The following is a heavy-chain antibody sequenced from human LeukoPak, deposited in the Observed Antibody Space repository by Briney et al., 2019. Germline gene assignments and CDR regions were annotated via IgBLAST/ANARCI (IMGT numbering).Heavy chain of an antibody. CDR2: IYYSGST. V-gene: IGHV4-30-4*08. CDR1: GGSLSSGDYY. CDR3: ARVHSSSRYYFDY. Sequence: SQTLSLTCTVSGGSLSSGDYYWSWIRQPPGKGLEWLGYIYYSGSTYYNPSLKSRFTISVDTSKNQFSLKLSSVTAADTAVYYCARVHSSSRYYFDYWGQRTLVTVS. J-gene: IGHJ4*01. D-gene: IGHD6-13*01.